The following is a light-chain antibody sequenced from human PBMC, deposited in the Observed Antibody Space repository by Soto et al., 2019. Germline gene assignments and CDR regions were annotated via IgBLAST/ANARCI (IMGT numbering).Light chain of an antibody. J-gene: IGLJ1*01. CDR1: RSNIGSNT. Sequence: QSVLTQPPSASGTPGQRVTISCSGSRSNIGSNTVNWYQQLPGTAPKLLIDSNNQRPSGVPDRFSGSKSGTSASLAISGLQSEDEAEYYCAAWDDSLNGYDVFGTGTKLTVL. V-gene: IGLV1-44*01. CDR3: AAWDDSLNGYDV. CDR2: SNN.